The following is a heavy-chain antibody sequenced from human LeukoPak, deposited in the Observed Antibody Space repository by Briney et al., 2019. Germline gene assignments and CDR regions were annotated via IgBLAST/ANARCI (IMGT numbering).Heavy chain of an antibody. D-gene: IGHD2-15*01. CDR2: INASGERT. V-gene: IGHV1-46*01. CDR3: ARDRSPSARYFNF. CDR1: AYTFTINY. J-gene: IGHJ4*02. Sequence: AAVTLTFSTAAYTFTINYMSWVRQAPGQGLEWKGKINASGERTSYAQMCQGRVTMTQDTSKSTVYMELNSLTSEDTALYFCARDRSPSARYFNFWGQGTVVTVSS.